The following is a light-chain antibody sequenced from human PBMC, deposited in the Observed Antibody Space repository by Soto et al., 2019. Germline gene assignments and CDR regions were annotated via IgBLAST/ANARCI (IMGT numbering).Light chain of an antibody. V-gene: IGKV1-39*01. Sequence: EMPLTQSPSSMAASLADGLNLXXRASRNVSIYLNWYQHKPGEGPPFLIHATSNLQIGVPSRFSGSGSGTEFTLTISSLEPEDFGTYYCQQSYKMPSFGQGTRLEIK. CDR2: ATS. J-gene: IGKJ5*01. CDR3: QQSYKMPS. CDR1: RNVSIY.